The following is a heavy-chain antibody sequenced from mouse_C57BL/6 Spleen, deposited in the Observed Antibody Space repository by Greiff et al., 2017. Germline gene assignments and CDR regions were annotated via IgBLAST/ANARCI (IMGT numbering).Heavy chain of an antibody. CDR1: GFTFNPYA. CDR3: VRDYYGSSYRYFDV. J-gene: IGHJ1*03. Sequence: EVQLVESGGGLVQPKGSLKLSCAASGFTFNPYAMHWVRQAPGKGLEWVARIRSKSSNYATYYADSVKDRFTIYRDDSQSMLYLQMNNLKTEDTAMYYCVRDYYGSSYRYFDVWGTGTTVTVSS. D-gene: IGHD1-1*01. CDR2: IRSKSSNYAT. V-gene: IGHV10-3*01.